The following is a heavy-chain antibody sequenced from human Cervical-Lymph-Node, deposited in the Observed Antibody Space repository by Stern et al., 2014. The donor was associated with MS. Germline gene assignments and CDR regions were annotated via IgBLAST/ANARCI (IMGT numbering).Heavy chain of an antibody. CDR3: ARDYGDYAFDY. V-gene: IGHV5-51*01. Sequence: EVQLVESGAEVKKPGESLKISCKGSGNSFTANWIAWVRQIPGKGLEGIGIIYPGDSDTRYSPSFQGQVTISADKSISTAYLQWSSLKASDTAMYYCARDYGDYAFDYWGQGTLVTVSS. J-gene: IGHJ4*02. CDR1: GNSFTANW. CDR2: IYPGDSDT. D-gene: IGHD4-17*01.